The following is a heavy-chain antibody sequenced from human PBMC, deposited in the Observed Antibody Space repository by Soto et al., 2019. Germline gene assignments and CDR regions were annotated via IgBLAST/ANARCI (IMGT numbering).Heavy chain of an antibody. CDR2: ISYDGSNK. CDR3: ARGSDYDFWSGYYPSYFDY. V-gene: IGHV3-30-3*01. CDR1: GFTFSSYA. D-gene: IGHD3-3*01. J-gene: IGHJ4*02. Sequence: GSLRLSCAASGFTFSSYAMHWVRQAPGKGLEWVAVISYDGSNKYYADSVKGRFTISRDNSKNTLYLQMNSLRAEDTAVYYCARGSDYDFWSGYYPSYFDYWGQGTLVTVSS.